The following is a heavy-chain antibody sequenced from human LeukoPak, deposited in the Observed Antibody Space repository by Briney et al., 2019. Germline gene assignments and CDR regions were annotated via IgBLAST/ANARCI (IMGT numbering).Heavy chain of an antibody. V-gene: IGHV1-69*04. CDR3: ATRNDYYDSSGYYLPHFDY. Sequence: ASVKVSCKASGGTFSSYAISWVRQAPRQGLEWMGRIIPILGIANYAQKFQGRVTITADKSTSTAYMELSSLRSEDTAVYYCATRNDYYDSSGYYLPHFDYWGQGTLVTVSS. CDR2: IIPILGIA. CDR1: GGTFSSYA. J-gene: IGHJ4*02. D-gene: IGHD3-22*01.